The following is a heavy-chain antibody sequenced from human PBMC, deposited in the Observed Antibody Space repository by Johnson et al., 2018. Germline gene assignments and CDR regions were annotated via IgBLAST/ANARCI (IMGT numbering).Heavy chain of an antibody. D-gene: IGHD6-19*01. V-gene: IGHV3-73*01. CDR3: TRPLEISRGWIDAFDI. J-gene: IGHJ3*02. CDR1: GFTFSGSA. CDR2: IRNKANSYAT. Sequence: GLVKPGGSLRLSCAASGFTFSGSAMHWVRQASGKGLEWVGRIRNKANSYATTYAASVNGRFTISRDDSKNTAYLQMDSLKTEDTAVYYGTRPLEISRGWIDAFDIWGQGTMVTVSS.